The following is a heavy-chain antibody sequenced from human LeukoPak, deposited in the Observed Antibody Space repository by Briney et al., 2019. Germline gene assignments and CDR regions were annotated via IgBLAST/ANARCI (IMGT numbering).Heavy chain of an antibody. D-gene: IGHD2-2*01. CDR2: INHSGST. CDR3: ARDYPYCSSTSCHLDAFDI. CDR1: GGSFSGYY. Sequence: PSETLSLTCAVYGGSFSGYYWSWIRQPPGKGLEWIGEINHSGSTNYNPSLKSRVAMSIDTSKNQFSLKLSSVTAADTAVYYCARDYPYCSSTSCHLDAFDIWGQGTMVTVSS. V-gene: IGHV4-34*01. J-gene: IGHJ3*02.